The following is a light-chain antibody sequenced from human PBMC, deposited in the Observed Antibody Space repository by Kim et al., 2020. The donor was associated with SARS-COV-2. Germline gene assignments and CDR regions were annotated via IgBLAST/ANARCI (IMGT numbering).Light chain of an antibody. CDR2: LGS. V-gene: IGKV2-28*01. CDR3: RQARQPPRT. Sequence: DIVMTQSPLSLPVTPGEPASISCRSSQSLLHNNGYNYLDWYMQKPGQSPQLLIYLGSNRASGVPDRFSGSGSGTDFTLRISRVEAEDVGVYYCRQARQPPRTFGQGTKVDIK. CDR1: QSLLHNNGYNY. J-gene: IGKJ1*01.